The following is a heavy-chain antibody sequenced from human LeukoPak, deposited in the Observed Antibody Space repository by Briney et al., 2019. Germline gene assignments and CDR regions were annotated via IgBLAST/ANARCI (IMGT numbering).Heavy chain of an antibody. Sequence: GGSLRLSCAASGFTFSSYEMNWVRQASGKGLEWVSYISSSGSTIYYADSVKGRFTISRDNAKNSLYLQLNSLRAEDTAVYYCAELGITMIGGVWGKGTTVTISS. CDR3: AELGITMIGGV. J-gene: IGHJ6*04. CDR1: GFTFSSYE. V-gene: IGHV3-48*03. D-gene: IGHD3-10*02. CDR2: ISSSGSTI.